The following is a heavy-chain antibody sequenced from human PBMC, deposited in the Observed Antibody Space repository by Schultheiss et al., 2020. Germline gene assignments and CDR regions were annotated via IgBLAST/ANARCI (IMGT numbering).Heavy chain of an antibody. Sequence: GGSLRLSCAASGFTFDDYAMHWVRQAPGKGLEWVSYISSSSSTIYYADSVKGRFTISRDNAKNSLYLQMNSLRDEDTAVYYCASRVVTVEYYYYYMDVWGKGTTVTVSS. V-gene: IGHV3-48*02. CDR2: ISSSSSTI. J-gene: IGHJ6*03. D-gene: IGHD2-21*02. CDR3: ASRVVTVEYYYYYMDV. CDR1: GFTFDDYA.